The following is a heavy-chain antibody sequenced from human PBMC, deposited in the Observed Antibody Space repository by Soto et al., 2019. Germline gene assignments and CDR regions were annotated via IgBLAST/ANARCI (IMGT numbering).Heavy chain of an antibody. Sequence: SVKVSCKASAGTFSSYAISWVRQAPGHGLEWMGGIIPIFGTANYAQKFQGRVTITADESTSTAYMELSSLRSEDTAVYYCARIDFWSGYSPPNWFDPWGQGTLVTVSS. V-gene: IGHV1-69*13. J-gene: IGHJ5*02. D-gene: IGHD3-3*01. CDR2: IIPIFGTA. CDR1: AGTFSSYA. CDR3: ARIDFWSGYSPPNWFDP.